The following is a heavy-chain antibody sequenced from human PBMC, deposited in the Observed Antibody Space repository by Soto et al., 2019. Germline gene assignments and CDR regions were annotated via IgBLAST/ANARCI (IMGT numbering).Heavy chain of an antibody. CDR2: IYYSGGT. V-gene: IGHV4-31*03. CDR3: ARDQGRDGMDV. Sequence: QVQLQESGPGLVKPSQTLSLTCTVSGGSISIGGYYWSWIRQHPGKGLEWIGNIYYSGGTYYNPSLKSRVTISVDTSKNQFSLKLSSVTAADTAVYYCARDQGRDGMDVWGQGTTVTISS. CDR1: GGSISIGGYY. J-gene: IGHJ6*02.